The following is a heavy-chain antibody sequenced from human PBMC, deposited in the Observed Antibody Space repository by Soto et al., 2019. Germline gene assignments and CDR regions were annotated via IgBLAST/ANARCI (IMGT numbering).Heavy chain of an antibody. D-gene: IGHD7-27*01. CDR1: GYTFTSYG. Sequence: ASVKVSCKASGYTFTSYGISWVRQAPGQGLEWMGWISAYNGNTKYAQKLQGRVTMTTDTSTSTAYMELRSLRSDDTAVYYCARKILGSTTRPNYWYFDLWVRGTLVTVSS. CDR2: ISAYNGNT. V-gene: IGHV1-18*01. CDR3: ARKILGSTTRPNYWYFDL. J-gene: IGHJ2*01.